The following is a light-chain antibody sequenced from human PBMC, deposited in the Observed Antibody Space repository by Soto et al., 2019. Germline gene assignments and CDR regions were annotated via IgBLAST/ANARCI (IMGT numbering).Light chain of an antibody. J-gene: IGKJ1*01. Sequence: DIQMTQSPSSVSASVGDRVTITCRASRGISSWLAWYQQKPGKAPKLLIYAASSLQSGVPSRFSGSGSGTDFTLTISSLQSEDLALYYCQQYNDWPLTFGQGTKVDIK. CDR2: AAS. V-gene: IGKV1-12*01. CDR3: QQYNDWPLT. CDR1: RGISSW.